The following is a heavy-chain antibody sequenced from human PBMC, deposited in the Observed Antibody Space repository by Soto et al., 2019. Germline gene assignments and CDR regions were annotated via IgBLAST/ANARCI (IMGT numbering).Heavy chain of an antibody. V-gene: IGHV1-18*01. CDR1: GYTFTNFV. CDR3: ARVIPGVEGWFDS. J-gene: IGHJ5*01. Sequence: VSVEVSCTASGYTFTNFVVTWVRRAPGQGLEWMGWISAYTDTPNYAQKFQGRVTMTIDTSTSTAYMDLRSLTYDDTAVYYCARVIPGVEGWFDSWGQRNQVIVSS. CDR2: ISAYTDTP. D-gene: IGHD2-2*01.